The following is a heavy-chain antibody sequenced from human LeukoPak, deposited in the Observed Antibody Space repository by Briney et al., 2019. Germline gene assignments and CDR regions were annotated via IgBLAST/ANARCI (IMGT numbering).Heavy chain of an antibody. CDR3: AKGLRPGYSSSWYPYPLYYYYYYMDV. Sequence: GGSLRLSCAASGFTFSSYGMSWVRQAPGKGLEWVSAISGSGGSTYYADSVKGRFTISRDNSKNTLYLQMNSLRAEDTAVYYCAKGLRPGYSSSWYPYPLYYYYYYMDVWGKGTTVTISS. J-gene: IGHJ6*03. V-gene: IGHV3-23*01. D-gene: IGHD6-13*01. CDR2: ISGSGGST. CDR1: GFTFSSYG.